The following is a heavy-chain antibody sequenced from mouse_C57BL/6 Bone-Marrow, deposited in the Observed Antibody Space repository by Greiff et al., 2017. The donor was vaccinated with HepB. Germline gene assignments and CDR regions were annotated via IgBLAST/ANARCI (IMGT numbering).Heavy chain of an antibody. Sequence: EVQVVESGAELVRPGASVKLSCTASGFNIKDDYMHWVKQRPEQGLEWIGWIDPENGDTEYDSKFQGKATITADTSSNTAYLQLSSLTSEDTAVYYCTTHPDYYGSSCFAYWGQGTLVTVSA. J-gene: IGHJ3*01. CDR2: IDPENGDT. V-gene: IGHV14-4*01. D-gene: IGHD1-1*01. CDR1: GFNIKDDY. CDR3: TTHPDYYGSSCFAY.